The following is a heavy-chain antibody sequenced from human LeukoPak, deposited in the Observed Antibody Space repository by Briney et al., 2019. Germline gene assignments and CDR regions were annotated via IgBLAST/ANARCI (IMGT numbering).Heavy chain of an antibody. Sequence: GGSLRLSCAASGFTLSNYWMSWVRQAPGKGLEWVANIKQDGSETYYVDSVRGRFTFSRDNAENSVYLQMNSLRAEDTAIYYCVRQMVGASFDYWGQGTLVTVST. D-gene: IGHD1-26*01. V-gene: IGHV3-7*01. J-gene: IGHJ4*02. CDR3: VRQMVGASFDY. CDR2: IKQDGSET. CDR1: GFTLSNYW.